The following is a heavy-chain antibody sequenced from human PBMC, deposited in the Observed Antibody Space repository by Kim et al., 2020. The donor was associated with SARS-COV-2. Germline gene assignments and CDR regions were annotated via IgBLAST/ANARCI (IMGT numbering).Heavy chain of an antibody. J-gene: IGHJ6*02. D-gene: IGHD3-10*01. CDR1: GFTFSSYA. Sequence: GGSLRLSCAASGFTFSSYAMSWVRQAPGKGLEWVSAISGSGGSTYYADSVKGRFTISRDNSKNTLYLQMNSLRAEDTAVYYCANDPPRRITMVRGVIIPNYYYGMDVWGQGTTVTVSS. CDR3: ANDPPRRITMVRGVIIPNYYYGMDV. CDR2: ISGSGGST. V-gene: IGHV3-23*01.